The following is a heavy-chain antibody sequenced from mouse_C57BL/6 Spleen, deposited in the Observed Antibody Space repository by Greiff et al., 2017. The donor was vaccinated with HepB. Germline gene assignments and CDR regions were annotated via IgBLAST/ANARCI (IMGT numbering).Heavy chain of an antibody. V-gene: IGHV1-52*01. Sequence: QVQLKQPGAELVRPGSSVKLSCKASGYTFTSYWMHWVKQRPIQGLEWIGNIDPSDSETHYNQKFKDKATLTVDKSSSTAYMQLSSLTSEDAAVYYCARYSNFFDYWGQGTTLTVSS. D-gene: IGHD2-5*01. J-gene: IGHJ2*01. CDR2: IDPSDSET. CDR1: GYTFTSYW. CDR3: ARYSNFFDY.